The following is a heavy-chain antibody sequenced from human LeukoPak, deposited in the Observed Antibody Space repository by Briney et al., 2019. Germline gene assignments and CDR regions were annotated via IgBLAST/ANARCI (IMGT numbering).Heavy chain of an antibody. D-gene: IGHD6-19*01. CDR3: ATVWGIAVAGQDYYYGMDV. V-gene: IGHV1-69*13. CDR2: SIPIFGTA. J-gene: IGHJ6*02. Sequence: SVKVSCKASGGTFSSYAISWVRQAPGQGLEWMGGSIPIFGTANYAQKFQGRVTITADESTSTAYMELSSLRSEDTAVYYCATVWGIAVAGQDYYYGMDVWGQGTTVTVSS. CDR1: GGTFSSYA.